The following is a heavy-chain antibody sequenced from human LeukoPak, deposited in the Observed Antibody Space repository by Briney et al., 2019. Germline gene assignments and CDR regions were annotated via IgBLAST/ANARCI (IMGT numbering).Heavy chain of an antibody. V-gene: IGHV3-15*01. J-gene: IGHJ4*02. D-gene: IGHD3-22*01. CDR2: IKSKTDGGTT. Sequence: GGSLRLSCAASGFTFSNAWMSWVRQAPGKGLEWVGRIKSKTDGGTTDYAAPVKGRFTISRDDSKSTLYLQMNSLKTEDTAVYYCTTVDYDSSGYSPLDYWGQGTLVTVSS. CDR3: TTVDYDSSGYSPLDY. CDR1: GFTFSNAW.